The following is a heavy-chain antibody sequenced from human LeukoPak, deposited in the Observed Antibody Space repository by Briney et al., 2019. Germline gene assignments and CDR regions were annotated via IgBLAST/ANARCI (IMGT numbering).Heavy chain of an antibody. V-gene: IGHV3-64*01. D-gene: IGHD1-26*01. CDR3: ARTRSGSYPNFDY. CDR2: FSSNGCST. J-gene: IGHJ4*02. Sequence: GGPLRLSCAASGFTFSSYAMHWVPEAPGKALEYVSAFSSNGCSTLCANSVKGRFTLSRDHHKNTLYLQMGSLRAEDMAVYYCARTRSGSYPNFDYWGQGTLVTVSS. CDR1: GFTFSSYA.